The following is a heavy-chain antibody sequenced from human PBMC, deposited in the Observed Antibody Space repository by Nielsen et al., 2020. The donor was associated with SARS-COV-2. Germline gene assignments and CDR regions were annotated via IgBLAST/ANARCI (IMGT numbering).Heavy chain of an antibody. Sequence: GSLRLSCTVSGGSISSSSYYWSWIRQPPGKGLEWIGYIYYSGSTNYNPSLKSRVTISVDTSKNQFSLKLSSVTAADTAVYYCASWYNWFDPWGQGTLVTVSS. CDR3: ASWYNWFDP. V-gene: IGHV4-61*01. J-gene: IGHJ5*02. CDR2: IYYSGST. D-gene: IGHD2-8*02. CDR1: GGSISSSSYY.